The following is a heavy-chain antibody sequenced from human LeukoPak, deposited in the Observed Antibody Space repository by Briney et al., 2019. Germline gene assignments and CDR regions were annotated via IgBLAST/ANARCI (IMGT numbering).Heavy chain of an antibody. D-gene: IGHD1-26*01. CDR1: GGSISSYY. V-gene: IGHV4-59*01. CDR3: ARGLQVGNTGYYFDY. J-gene: IGHJ4*02. Sequence: SETLSLTCTVSGGSISSYYWLWLRQPPGKGREGMGYIYYSGSTNYNPSLKSRVTISVDTSKNQFSLKLNSVTAADTAVYYCARGLQVGNTGYYFDYWGQGTLVTVSS. CDR2: IYYSGST.